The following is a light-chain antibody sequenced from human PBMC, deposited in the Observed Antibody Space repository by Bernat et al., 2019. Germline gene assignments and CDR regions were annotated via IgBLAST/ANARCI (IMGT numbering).Light chain of an antibody. CDR1: QNIGSN. CDR3: QKYSTSPYS. V-gene: IGKV3-20*01. Sequence: LTQSPVTLSLSPGERASLSCRASQNIGSNLAWYQQKPGQAPRLLIHGASSRASGIPDRFSGSGSGTDFTLTISSLEPEDFAVYYCQKYSTSPYSFGQGTKVEIK. J-gene: IGKJ2*03. CDR2: GAS.